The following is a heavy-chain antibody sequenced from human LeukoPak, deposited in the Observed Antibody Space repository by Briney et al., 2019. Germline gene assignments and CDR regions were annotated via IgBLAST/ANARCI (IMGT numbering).Heavy chain of an antibody. J-gene: IGHJ4*02. CDR1: GYTFTSYY. V-gene: IGHV1-46*01. D-gene: IGHD3-3*01. Sequence: ASVKVSCTASGYTFTSYYMHWVRQAPGQGLEWMGIINPSGGSTSYAQKFQGRVTMTRDTSTSTVYMELSSLGSEDTAVYYCARDLEWIFGVVTSYYFDYWGQGTLVTVSS. CDR3: ARDLEWIFGVVTSYYFDY. CDR2: INPSGGST.